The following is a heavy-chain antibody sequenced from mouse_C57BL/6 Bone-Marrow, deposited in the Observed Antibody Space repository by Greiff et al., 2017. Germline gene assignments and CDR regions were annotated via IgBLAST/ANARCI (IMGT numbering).Heavy chain of an antibody. Sequence: EVKLQESGAELVRPGASVKLSCTASGFNIKDDYMHWVKQRPEQGLEWIGWIDPENGDTEYASKFQGKATITADTSSNTAYLQLSGLTSADTAVYYCTTAVDYWGQGTTLTVSS. CDR3: TTAVDY. V-gene: IGHV14-4*01. CDR1: GFNIKDDY. CDR2: IDPENGDT. J-gene: IGHJ2*01.